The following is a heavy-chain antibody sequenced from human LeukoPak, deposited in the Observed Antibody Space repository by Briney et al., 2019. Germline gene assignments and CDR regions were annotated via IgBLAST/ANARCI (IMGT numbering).Heavy chain of an antibody. Sequence: SETLSLTCTVSGGSISRSSYYWGWIRQPPGKGLEWIGSIYYSGNTYYNASLKSQVSISIDTSKNQFSLKLTSVTAADTAVYYCARQTGSGLFILPGGQGTLVTVSS. CDR1: GGSISRSSYY. V-gene: IGHV4-39*01. J-gene: IGHJ4*02. D-gene: IGHD3/OR15-3a*01. CDR3: ARQTGSGLFILP. CDR2: IYYSGNT.